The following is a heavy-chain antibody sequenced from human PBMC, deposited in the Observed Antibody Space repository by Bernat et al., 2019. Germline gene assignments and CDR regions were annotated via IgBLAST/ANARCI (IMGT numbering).Heavy chain of an antibody. D-gene: IGHD6-19*01. J-gene: IGHJ6*02. V-gene: IGHV4-59*01. Sequence: QVQLEESGPGLVKPSETLSLTCTVSGGSISSYYWSWIRQPPGKGLEWIGYIYNSGSTNYNPSLKSRVTISVDTSKNQFSLKLSYVTAADTAVYYCAGTIAVAADYYYGMDVWGQGTTVTVSS. CDR2: IYNSGST. CDR3: AGTIAVAADYYYGMDV. CDR1: GGSISSYY.